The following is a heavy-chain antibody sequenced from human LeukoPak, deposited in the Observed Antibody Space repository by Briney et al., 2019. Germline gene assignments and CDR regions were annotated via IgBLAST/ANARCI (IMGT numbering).Heavy chain of an antibody. Sequence: ASVKVSCKASGYTFTSYYMHWVRQAPGQGLEWMGWINAHNGNTNYAQKFQGRVTITADESTSTAYMELSSLRSEDTAVYYCAIDSSGYYYGMDVWGQGTTVTVSS. CDR3: AIDSSGYYYGMDV. CDR1: GYTFTSYY. V-gene: IGHV1/OR15-2*02. J-gene: IGHJ6*02. D-gene: IGHD3-22*01. CDR2: INAHNGNT.